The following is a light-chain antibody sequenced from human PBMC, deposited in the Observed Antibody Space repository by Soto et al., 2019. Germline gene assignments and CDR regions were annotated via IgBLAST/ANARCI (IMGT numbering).Light chain of an antibody. J-gene: IGLJ1*01. CDR2: DVT. CDR3: SSYAGYYTTV. CDR1: SSDVGAYNY. V-gene: IGLV2-11*01. Sequence: QSALTQPRSVSGSPGQSVTISCTGTSSDVGAYNYVSWYRHHPGKAPTLIIYDVTKRPSGVPDRFSGSKSGNTASLTISGLQAEDEADYYCSSYAGYYTTVFGTGTKVTVL.